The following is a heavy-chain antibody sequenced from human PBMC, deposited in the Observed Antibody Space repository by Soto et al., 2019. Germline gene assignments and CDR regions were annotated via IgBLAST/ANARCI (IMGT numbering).Heavy chain of an antibody. CDR1: GGSISSSSYY. CDR3: ARISRDGYGAVDY. J-gene: IGHJ4*02. D-gene: IGHD5-12*01. V-gene: IGHV4-39*01. CDR2: IYYSGST. Sequence: PSETLSLTCTVSGGSISSSSYYWGWIRQPPGKGLEWIGSIYYSGSTYYNPSLKSRVTISVDTSKNQFSLKLSSVTAADTAVYYWARISRDGYGAVDYWGQGTLVTVSS.